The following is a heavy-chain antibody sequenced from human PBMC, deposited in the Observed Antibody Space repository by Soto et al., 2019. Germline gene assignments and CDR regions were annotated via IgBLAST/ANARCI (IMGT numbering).Heavy chain of an antibody. CDR3: AAPNNGRYYYYGMDV. D-gene: IGHD2-8*01. Sequence: SVKVSCKASGFTFTSSAVQWVRQARGQRLEWIGWIVVGSGNTNYAQKFQERVTITRDMSTSTAYMELSSLRSEDTAVYYCAAPNNGRYYYYGMDVWGQGTTATVSS. V-gene: IGHV1-58*01. J-gene: IGHJ6*02. CDR2: IVVGSGNT. CDR1: GFTFTSSA.